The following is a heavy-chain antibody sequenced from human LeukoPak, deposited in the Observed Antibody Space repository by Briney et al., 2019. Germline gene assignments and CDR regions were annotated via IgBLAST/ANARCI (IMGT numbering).Heavy chain of an antibody. CDR2: IKGNGFDT. CDR3: AKDTGPLMITFGGVVISYFDY. CDR1: GFIFSNYA. J-gene: IGHJ4*02. D-gene: IGHD3-16*01. Sequence: GGSLRLSCAGSGFIFSNYAMSRVRPAQGKGLEWVSGIKGNGFDTYYADSVKGRLTVSRDNSKNTLSLQMNSLSAEDTAVYYCAKDTGPLMITFGGVVISYFDYWGQGDLVTVSS. V-gene: IGHV3-23*01.